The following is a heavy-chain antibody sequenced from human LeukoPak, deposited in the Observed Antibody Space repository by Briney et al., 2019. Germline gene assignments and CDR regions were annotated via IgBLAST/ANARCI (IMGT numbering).Heavy chain of an antibody. CDR3: ARDTTGYYYYMDV. V-gene: IGHV4-30-2*01. J-gene: IGHJ6*03. CDR2: IYHSGST. D-gene: IGHD2-8*01. Sequence: SQTLSLTCTVSGGSISSGGDYWSWIRQPPGKGLEWIGYIYHSGSTYYNPSLKSRVTISVDRSKNQFSLKLSSVTAADTAVYYCARDTTGYYYYMDVWGKGTTVTVSS. CDR1: GGSISSGGDY.